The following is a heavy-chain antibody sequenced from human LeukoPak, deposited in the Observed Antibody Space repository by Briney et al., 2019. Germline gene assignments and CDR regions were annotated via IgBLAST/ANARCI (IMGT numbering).Heavy chain of an antibody. J-gene: IGHJ6*02. Sequence: PGGSLRLSCAASGFTLSIYDMHWVRHTTGKGLEWVSAIGTVDDTYYSDSVKGRFSISRDNAKNSLYLQMNTLRVGDTAVYYCAREIRADYSRSSHHFYGLDVWGQGTTVTVSS. V-gene: IGHV3-13*04. CDR2: IGTVDDT. D-gene: IGHD6-6*01. CDR3: AREIRADYSRSSHHFYGLDV. CDR1: GFTLSIYD.